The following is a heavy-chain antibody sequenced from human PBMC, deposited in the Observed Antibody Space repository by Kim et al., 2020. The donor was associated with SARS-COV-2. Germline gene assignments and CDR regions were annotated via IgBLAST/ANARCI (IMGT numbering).Heavy chain of an antibody. Sequence: SETLSLTCKVSGDSVSNTDYYWGWIRQPPGKGLEWIGTIYYNGVSYYNESVKSRVTLSVDRSGEVLSLTLTYVTDGERAVNDRVREGRGAGGNGLERWG. CDR2: IYYNGVS. J-gene: IGHJ5*02. D-gene: IGHD3-10*01. CDR3: VREGRGAGGNGLER. CDR1: GDSVSNTDYY. V-gene: IGHV4-39*07.